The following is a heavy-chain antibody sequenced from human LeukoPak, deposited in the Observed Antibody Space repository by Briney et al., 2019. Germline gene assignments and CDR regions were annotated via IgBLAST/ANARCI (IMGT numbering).Heavy chain of an antibody. CDR1: GGSISSYY. D-gene: IGHD6-13*01. V-gene: IGHV4-4*07. CDR2: IYTSGST. CDR3: ARGGSRIATAGDNWFDP. J-gene: IGHJ5*02. Sequence: SETLSLTCTVSGGSISSYYWSWIRQPAGKGLEWIGRIYTSGSTNYNPSLKSRVTMSVDTSKNQFSLKLSSVTAADTAVYYCARGGSRIATAGDNWFDPWGQGTLVTVFS.